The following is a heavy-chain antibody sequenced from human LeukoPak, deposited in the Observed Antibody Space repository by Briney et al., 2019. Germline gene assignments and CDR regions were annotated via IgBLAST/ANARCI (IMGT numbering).Heavy chain of an antibody. J-gene: IGHJ4*02. CDR1: DHTFSSDG. D-gene: IGHD6-13*01. CDR3: ANRGQQLYDY. V-gene: IGHV1-18*01. Sequence: ASVKVSCKISDHTFSSDGFTWVRQAPGKGLEWMGWINVYNGKTDYAHKFQGRVTMTTDASTNTAYMDLRSLRSDDTAMYYCANRGQQLYDYWGQGTLVTVSS. CDR2: INVYNGKT.